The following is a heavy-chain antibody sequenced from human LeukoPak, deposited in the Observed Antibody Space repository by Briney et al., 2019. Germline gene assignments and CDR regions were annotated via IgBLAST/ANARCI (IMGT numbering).Heavy chain of an antibody. D-gene: IGHD1-7*01. CDR1: GFRFSDYY. CDR3: ARVSRYNWNYGVFDY. V-gene: IGHV3-11*04. Sequence: GGSLRLSCAASGFRFSDYYMSWIRQAPGKGLEWVSYISSSGSIIYYADSVKGRFTISRDNAKNSLYLQMNSLRAEDTAMYYCARVSRYNWNYGVFDYWGQGTPVTVSS. CDR2: ISSSGSII. J-gene: IGHJ4*02.